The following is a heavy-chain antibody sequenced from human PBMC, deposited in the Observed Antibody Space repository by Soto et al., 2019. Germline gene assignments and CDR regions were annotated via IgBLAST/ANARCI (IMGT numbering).Heavy chain of an antibody. D-gene: IGHD2-15*01. CDR3: AKDQVAERDIVVVVAAGANY. Sequence: QVQLVESGGGVVQPGRSLRLSCAASGFTFSSYGMHWVRQAPGKGLEWVAVISYDGSNKYYADSVKGRFTISRDNSKNTKYXXMNILRAEDTAVYYWAKDQVAERDIVVVVAAGANYWGQGTLVTVSS. CDR2: ISYDGSNK. V-gene: IGHV3-30*18. J-gene: IGHJ4*02. CDR1: GFTFSSYG.